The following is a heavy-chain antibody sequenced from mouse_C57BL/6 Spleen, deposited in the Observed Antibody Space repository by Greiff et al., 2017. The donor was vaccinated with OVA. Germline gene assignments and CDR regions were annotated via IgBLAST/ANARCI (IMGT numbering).Heavy chain of an antibody. J-gene: IGHJ1*03. D-gene: IGHD1-1*01. Sequence: DVQLQESGPGMVKPSQSLSLTCTVTGYSFTSGYDWHWIRHLPGNKLEWMGYISYSGSTTYNPSLTSRISFTHDTSKNHFFLKLNAVTTEDTATYYGARGGSRSGYFDVWGTGTTVTVSS. CDR1: GYSFTSGYD. CDR3: ARGGSRSGYFDV. V-gene: IGHV3-1*01. CDR2: ISYSGST.